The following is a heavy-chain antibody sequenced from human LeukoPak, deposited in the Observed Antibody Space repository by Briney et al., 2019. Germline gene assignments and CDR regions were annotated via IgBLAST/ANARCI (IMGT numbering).Heavy chain of an antibody. CDR2: ISSSGSTI. V-gene: IGHV3-11*04. D-gene: IGHD3-10*01. CDR3: ARGWFGELDWFDP. CDR1: GFTFSNHN. Sequence: GGSLRLSCAASGFTFSNHNMSWIRQAPGKGLEWVSYISSSGSTIYYADSVKGRFTISRDNAKNSLYLQMNSLRAEDTAVYYCARGWFGELDWFDPWGQGTLVTVSS. J-gene: IGHJ5*02.